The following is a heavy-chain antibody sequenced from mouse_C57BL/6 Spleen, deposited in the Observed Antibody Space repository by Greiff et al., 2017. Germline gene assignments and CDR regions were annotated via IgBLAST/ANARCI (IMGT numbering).Heavy chain of an antibody. CDR3: ARNGAFPTVVANPYAMDY. J-gene: IGHJ4*01. CDR2: ISSGSSTI. V-gene: IGHV5-17*01. D-gene: IGHD1-1*01. CDR1: GFTFSDYG. Sequence: EVKLMESGGGLVKPGGSLKLSCAASGFTFSDYGMHWVRQAPEKGLEWVAYISSGSSTIYYADTVKGRFTISRDNAKNTLFLQMTSLRSEDTAMYYCARNGAFPTVVANPYAMDYWGQGTSVTVSS.